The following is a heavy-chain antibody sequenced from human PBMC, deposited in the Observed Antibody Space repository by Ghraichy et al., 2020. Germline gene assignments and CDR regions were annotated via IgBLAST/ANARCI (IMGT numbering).Heavy chain of an antibody. CDR1: GFPFSDFW. Sequence: GGSLRLSCAASGFPFSDFWMQWVRQAPGKGLVCVSRINRDGTMTRYAESVKGRFTISRDNAKNTMYLEMNSLRGEDTAVYYCVKDLTVAGTGPHVEYWGQGAQVTVSS. CDR2: INRDGTMT. J-gene: IGHJ4*02. V-gene: IGHV3-74*01. D-gene: IGHD6-19*01. CDR3: VKDLTVAGTGPHVEY.